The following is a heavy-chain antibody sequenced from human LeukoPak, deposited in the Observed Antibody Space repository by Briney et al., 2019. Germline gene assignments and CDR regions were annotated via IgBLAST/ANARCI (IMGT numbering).Heavy chain of an antibody. D-gene: IGHD3-10*01. CDR1: GGSISSGSYY. CDR3: AREGGTMVRGVSAFDY. Sequence: RTSETLSLTCTVSGGSISSGSYYWSWIRQPAGKGLEWIGRIYTSGSTNYNPSLKSRVTISVDTSKNQFSLKLSSATAADTAVYYCAREGGTMVRGVSAFDYWGQGTLVTVSS. CDR2: IYTSGST. J-gene: IGHJ4*02. V-gene: IGHV4-61*02.